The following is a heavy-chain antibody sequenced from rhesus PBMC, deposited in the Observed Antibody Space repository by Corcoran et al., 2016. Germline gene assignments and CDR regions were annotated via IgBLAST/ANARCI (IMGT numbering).Heavy chain of an antibody. CDR2: ISGSSWST. D-gene: IGHD3-16*01. Sequence: QVQLQESGPGLVKPSETLSLTCAVSGYSISSGYNWGWIRQPPGKGLEYIGYISGSSWSTYYNPSLKSRVTISKDTSKNQCVLKLSSVTAADTAVYYCARRGSYSGIDDWGQGVLVTVSS. J-gene: IGHJ4*01. CDR3: ARRGSYSGIDD. CDR1: GYSISSGYN. V-gene: IGHV4-99*01.